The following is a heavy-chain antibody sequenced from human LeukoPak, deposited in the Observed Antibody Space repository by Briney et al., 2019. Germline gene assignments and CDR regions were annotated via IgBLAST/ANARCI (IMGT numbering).Heavy chain of an antibody. D-gene: IGHD3-10*01. Sequence: GASVKVSCRVSGYTLTELSIHWVRQAPGKGLEWMGGFDPEDGETIYAQKFQGRVTMTEDTSTDTAYMELSSLRSEDTAVYYCATEDYYGSGSKYYWGQGTLVTVSS. CDR3: ATEDYYGSGSKYY. CDR1: GYTLTELS. V-gene: IGHV1-24*01. CDR2: FDPEDGET. J-gene: IGHJ4*02.